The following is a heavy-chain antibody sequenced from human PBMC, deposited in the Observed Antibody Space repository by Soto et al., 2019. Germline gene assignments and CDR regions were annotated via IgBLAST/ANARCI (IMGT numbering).Heavy chain of an antibody. Sequence: QVQLVESGGGVVQPGMSPRLSCAASGLTFDIFAMHWVRQAPGKGLEWVAVISFDGSRAHYADSVEGRFTISRDNSKSTVYLQMDSARPEDTAVYYCATGYATTWFQYGLDVWGQGTSVIVFS. D-gene: IGHD3-9*01. CDR3: ATGYATTWFQYGLDV. CDR2: ISFDGSRA. CDR1: GLTFDIFA. J-gene: IGHJ6*02. V-gene: IGHV3-30-3*01.